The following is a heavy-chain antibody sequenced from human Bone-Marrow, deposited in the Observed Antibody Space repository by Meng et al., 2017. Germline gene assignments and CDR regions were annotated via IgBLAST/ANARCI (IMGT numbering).Heavy chain of an antibody. D-gene: IGHD3-16*01. CDR1: GFTFSSYW. CDR3: ARVWDAGHYYYGMDV. V-gene: IGHV3-30*03. Sequence: GESLKISCAASGFTFSSYWMSWVRQAPGKGLEWVAVISYDGSNKYYADSVKGRFTISRDNSKNTLYLQMNSLRAEDTAVYYCARVWDAGHYYYGMDVWGQGTTVTVSS. CDR2: ISYDGSNK. J-gene: IGHJ6*02.